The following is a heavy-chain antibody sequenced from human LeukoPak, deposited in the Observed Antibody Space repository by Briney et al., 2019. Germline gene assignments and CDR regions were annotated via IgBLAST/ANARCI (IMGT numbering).Heavy chain of an antibody. D-gene: IGHD6-13*01. V-gene: IGHV1-18*01. Sequence: ASVKVSCKASGYTFTSYGVSWVRQAPGQGLEWMGWISAYNGNTNYAQKLQGRVTMTTDTSTSTAYMELRSLRSDDTAVYYCARDIELAAVDAFDIWGQGTMVTVSS. J-gene: IGHJ3*02. CDR1: GYTFTSYG. CDR3: ARDIELAAVDAFDI. CDR2: ISAYNGNT.